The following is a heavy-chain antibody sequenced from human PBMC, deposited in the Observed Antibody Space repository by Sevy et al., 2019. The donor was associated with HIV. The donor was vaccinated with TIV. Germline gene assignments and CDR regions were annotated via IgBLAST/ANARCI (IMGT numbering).Heavy chain of an antibody. CDR1: GFTFSSYA. D-gene: IGHD5-18*01. CDR2: ISGSGGST. CDR3: AKGPRGYSYAFGRYSSDCYPYYFAY. J-gene: IGHJ4*02. V-gene: IGHV3-23*01. Sequence: GSLRLSCAASGFTFSSYAMSWVRQAPGKGLEWVSAISGSGGSTYYADSVKGRFTISRDNSKNTLYLQMNSLRAEDTAVYYSAKGPRGYSYAFGRYSSDCYPYYFAYWGQGTLVTVSS.